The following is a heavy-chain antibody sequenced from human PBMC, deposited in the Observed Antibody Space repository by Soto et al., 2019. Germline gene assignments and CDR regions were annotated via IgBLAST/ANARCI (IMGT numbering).Heavy chain of an antibody. CDR2: MNPNSGNT. Sequence: ASVKVSCKASGYTFTSYDINWVRQATGQGLEWMGWMNPNSGNTGYAQKFQGRVTMTRNNSISTAYMELSSLRSEEKAVYYCARTKGPPHITIFGVVPKVSEFDYWGQGTLVTVSS. V-gene: IGHV1-8*01. CDR1: GYTFTSYD. CDR3: ARTKGPPHITIFGVVPKVSEFDY. J-gene: IGHJ4*02. D-gene: IGHD3-3*01.